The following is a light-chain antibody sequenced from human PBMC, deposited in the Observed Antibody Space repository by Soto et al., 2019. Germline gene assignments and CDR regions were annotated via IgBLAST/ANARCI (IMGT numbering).Light chain of an antibody. V-gene: IGKV3-20*01. CDR3: QQYGSSPPRT. CDR2: GAS. Sequence: EIVLTQSPGTLSLSPGERATLSCRASQSISSSYLAWYQQKPGQAPRLLIYGASSRATGTPDRFSGSGSGTDFTLTISRLEPEDFAVYYCQQYGSSPPRTFGQGTKVEIK. J-gene: IGKJ1*01. CDR1: QSISSSY.